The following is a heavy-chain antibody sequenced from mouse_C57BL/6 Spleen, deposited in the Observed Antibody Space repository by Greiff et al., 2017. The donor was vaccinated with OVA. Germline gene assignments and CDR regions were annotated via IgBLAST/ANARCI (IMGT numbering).Heavy chain of an antibody. CDR3: ARKEGGVFDY. J-gene: IGHJ2*01. CDR1: GFTFSSYT. CDR2: ISGGGGNT. V-gene: IGHV5-9*01. Sequence: EVKVVESGGGLVKPGGSLKLSCAASGFTFSSYTMSWVRQTPEKRLEWVATISGGGGNTYYPDSVKGRFTISRDNAKNTLYLQMSSLRSEDTALYYCARKEGGVFDYWGQGTTLTVSS.